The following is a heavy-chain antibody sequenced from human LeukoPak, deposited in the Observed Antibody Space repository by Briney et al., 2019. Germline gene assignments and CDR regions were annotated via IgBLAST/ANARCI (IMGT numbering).Heavy chain of an antibody. CDR3: AKDLSAGYYGMDV. V-gene: IGHV3-23*01. CDR2: ISGSGGST. Sequence: GGSLRLFCAASGFTFSSYAMSWVRQAPGKGLEWVSAISGSGGSTYYADSVKGRFTISRDNSKNTLYLQMNSLRAEDTAVYYCAKDLSAGYYGMDVWGQGTTVTVSS. D-gene: IGHD3-3*01. J-gene: IGHJ6*02. CDR1: GFTFSSYA.